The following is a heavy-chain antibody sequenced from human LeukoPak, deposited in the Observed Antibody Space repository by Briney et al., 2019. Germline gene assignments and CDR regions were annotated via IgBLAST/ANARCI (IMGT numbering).Heavy chain of an antibody. CDR1: GFTFSDYY. V-gene: IGHV3-11*04. D-gene: IGHD1/OR15-1a*01. J-gene: IGHJ3*01. CDR2: ISYSVTSM. Sequence: GGSLRLSCAASGFTFSDYYMSWIRQAPGKGLEWVSYISYSVTSMYYADSVKGRFTISRDNAKNSLYLQMNSLRAEDTAVYYCARGWEQQGVGAFHVWGQGTMVTVSS. CDR3: ARGWEQQGVGAFHV.